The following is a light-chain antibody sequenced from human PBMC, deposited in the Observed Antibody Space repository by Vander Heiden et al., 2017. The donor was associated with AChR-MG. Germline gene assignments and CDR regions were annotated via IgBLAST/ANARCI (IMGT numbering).Light chain of an antibody. CDR3: QQYSNWPLT. V-gene: IGKV3-15*01. CDR1: QSVGST. Sequence: EIVLTQSPATLSVSPGERATLSCRASQSVGSTLAWYQQKPGQAPGLLIYGASTRATGIPAGFSGTGSGTEFTLTVSSLQSEEFAVYHCQQYSNWPLTFGGGTKVAIK. J-gene: IGKJ4*01. CDR2: GAS.